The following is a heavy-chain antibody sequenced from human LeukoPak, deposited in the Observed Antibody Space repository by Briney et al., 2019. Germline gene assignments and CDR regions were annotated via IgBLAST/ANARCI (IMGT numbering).Heavy chain of an antibody. V-gene: IGHV3-30*04. CDR2: ISYDGSNK. D-gene: IGHD3-10*01. Sequence: GGSLRLSCAASGFTFSSYAMHWVRQAPGKGLEWVAVISYDGSNKYYADSVKGRFTISRDNSKNTLYLQMNSLRAEDAAVYYCARDRGLNVGLYYYYSMDVWGQGTTVTVSS. J-gene: IGHJ6*02. CDR1: GFTFSSYA. CDR3: ARDRGLNVGLYYYYSMDV.